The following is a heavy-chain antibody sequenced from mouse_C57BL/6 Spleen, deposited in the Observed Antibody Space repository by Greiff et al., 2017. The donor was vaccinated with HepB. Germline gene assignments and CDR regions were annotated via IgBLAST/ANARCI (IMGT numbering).Heavy chain of an antibody. CDR3: ASGGYYDYDGFAY. CDR1: GYTFTSYW. Sequence: VQLQQSGAELVMPGASVKLSCKASGYTFTSYWMHWVKQRPGQGLEWIGEIDPSDSYTNYNQKFKGKSTLTVDKSSSTAYMQLSSLTSEDAAVYYCASGGYYDYDGFAYWGQGTLVTVSA. CDR2: IDPSDSYT. J-gene: IGHJ3*01. D-gene: IGHD2-4*01. V-gene: IGHV1-69*01.